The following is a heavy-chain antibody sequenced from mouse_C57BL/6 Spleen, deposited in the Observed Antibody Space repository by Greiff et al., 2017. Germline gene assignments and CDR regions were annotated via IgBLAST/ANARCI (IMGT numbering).Heavy chain of an antibody. CDR2: SSNKANDYTT. CDR3: ARDALYEGYFDV. Sequence: EVQRVESGGGLVQSGRSLRLSCATSGFTFSDFYMEWVRQAPGKGLEWITASSNKANDYTTEYSASVKGRFIVSRDTSESILYLQMNALRAEDTAIYYCARDALYEGYFDVWGTGTTVTVSS. D-gene: IGHD2-3*01. V-gene: IGHV7-1*01. J-gene: IGHJ1*03. CDR1: GFTFSDFY.